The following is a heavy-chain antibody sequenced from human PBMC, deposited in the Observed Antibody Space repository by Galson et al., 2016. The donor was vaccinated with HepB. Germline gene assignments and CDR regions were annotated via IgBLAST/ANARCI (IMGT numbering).Heavy chain of an antibody. D-gene: IGHD4-17*01. CDR1: GFIFSYYT. J-gene: IGHJ6*02. CDR2: ISSSRDNI. Sequence: SLRLSCAASGFIFSYYTMKWVRQAPGKGLEWVSSISSSRDNIYYADSVKGRFSISRDNAKNSLYLQMNSLRAEDTAVYYCAKDYPTVTPHCSRPTEGWGQGTAVTVCS. V-gene: IGHV3-21*01. CDR3: AKDYPTVTPHCSRPTEG.